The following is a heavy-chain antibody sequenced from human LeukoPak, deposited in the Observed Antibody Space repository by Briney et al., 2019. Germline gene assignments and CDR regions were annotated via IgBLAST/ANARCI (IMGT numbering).Heavy chain of an antibody. D-gene: IGHD3-10*01. CDR3: AKDVSSSWPNYYGMDV. J-gene: IGHJ6*02. CDR2: ISGSGGST. V-gene: IGHV3-23*01. CDR1: GFTFSSYA. Sequence: GGSLRLSCAASGFTFSSYAMSWVRQAPGKGLEWVSAISGSGGSTYYADSVKGRFTISRDNSENTLYLQMNSLRAEDTAVYYCAKDVSSSWPNYYGMDVWGQGTTVTVSS.